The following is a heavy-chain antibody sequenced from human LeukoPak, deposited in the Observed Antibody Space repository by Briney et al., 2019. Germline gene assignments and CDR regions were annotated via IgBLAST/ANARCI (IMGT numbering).Heavy chain of an antibody. Sequence: PGGSLRLSCTASGFTFSNYNMNWVRQAPGKGLEWVASISRSSRYIYYGDSVEGRFTISRDNAKNSLYLQMNSLRAEDTAVYYCARDRDYDTRRNYYFFYFQYWGQGTLVTVSS. CDR3: ARDRDYDTRRNYYFFYFQY. D-gene: IGHD3-22*01. J-gene: IGHJ1*01. CDR1: GFTFSNYN. V-gene: IGHV3-21*06. CDR2: ISRSSRYI.